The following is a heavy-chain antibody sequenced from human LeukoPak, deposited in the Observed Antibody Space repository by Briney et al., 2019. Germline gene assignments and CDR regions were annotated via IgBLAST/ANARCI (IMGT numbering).Heavy chain of an antibody. D-gene: IGHD3-10*01. CDR2: IHYTGAT. Sequence: KPSETLSLTCTVSGYSIGSRNYYWGWIRQPPGNGLEWIGTIHYTGATYYNPSLKGRLTMFVDRSKNQFSLKMRSLTAADAALYFCARHSNDYGSGSYSEPFDVWGQGSLVVVSA. CDR1: GYSIGSRNYY. CDR3: ARHSNDYGSGSYSEPFDV. J-gene: IGHJ4*02. V-gene: IGHV4-39*01.